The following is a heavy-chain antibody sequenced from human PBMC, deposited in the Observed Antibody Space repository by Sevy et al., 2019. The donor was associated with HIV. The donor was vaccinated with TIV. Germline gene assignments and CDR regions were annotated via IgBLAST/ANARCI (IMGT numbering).Heavy chain of an antibody. D-gene: IGHD6-13*01. J-gene: IGHJ6*02. Sequence: GGSLRLSCAAAGFSFSRYGMHWARQAPGKGLEWVAVISNDGSDKEYADSVKGRFIVSRDNSKDTVYLQMNSLRPEDTAVYYCANSRGRYEGSSWLYYYYLMDVWGQGTTVTVSS. CDR2: ISNDGSDK. CDR3: ANSRGRYEGSSWLYYYYLMDV. V-gene: IGHV3-30*18. CDR1: GFSFSRYG.